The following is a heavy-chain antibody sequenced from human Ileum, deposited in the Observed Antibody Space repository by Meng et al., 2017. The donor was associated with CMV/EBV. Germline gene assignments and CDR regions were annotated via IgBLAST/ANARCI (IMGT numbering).Heavy chain of an antibody. CDR2: INWDTGKI. V-gene: IGHV3-9*01. CDR1: RFTFD. Sequence: SLKISCAASRFTFDMHWVRQPPGKGLERVSGINWDTGKIAYADCVKGRFTISRDNAKNTLYLQMNSLRAEDTAVYYCARGYSNRIDYWGQGTLVTVSS. J-gene: IGHJ4*02. CDR3: ARGYSNRIDY. D-gene: IGHD4-11*01.